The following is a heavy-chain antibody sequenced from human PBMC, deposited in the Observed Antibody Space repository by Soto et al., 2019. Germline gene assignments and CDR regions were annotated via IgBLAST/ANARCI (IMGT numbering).Heavy chain of an antibody. CDR3: AAGPSGYDILTGYTYYYYYGMDV. J-gene: IGHJ6*02. V-gene: IGHV1-58*01. D-gene: IGHD3-9*01. CDR2: IVVGSGNT. CDR1: GFTFTSSA. Sequence: SVKVSCKASGFTFTSSAVQWVRQARGQRLEWIGWIVVGSGNTNYAQKFKERVTITRDMSTSTAYMELSSLRSEDKAVYYCAAGPSGYDILTGYTYYYYYGMDVWGQGTTVTVSS.